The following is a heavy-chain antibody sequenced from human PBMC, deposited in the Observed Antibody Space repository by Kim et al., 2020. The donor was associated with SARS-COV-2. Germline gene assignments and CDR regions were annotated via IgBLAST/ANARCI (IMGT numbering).Heavy chain of an antibody. D-gene: IGHD6-19*01. CDR3: AKEGQWLEYYFDY. CDR2: ISYDGSNK. Sequence: GGSLRLSCAASGFTFSSYGMHWVRQAPGKGLVWVAVISYDGSNKYYADSVKGRFTISRDNSKNTLYLQMNSLRAEDTAVYYCAKEGQWLEYYFDYWGQGTLVTVSS. J-gene: IGHJ4*02. CDR1: GFTFSSYG. V-gene: IGHV3-30*18.